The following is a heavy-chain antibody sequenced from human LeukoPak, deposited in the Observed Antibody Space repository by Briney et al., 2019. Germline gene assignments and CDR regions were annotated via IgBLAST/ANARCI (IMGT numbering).Heavy chain of an antibody. J-gene: IGHJ4*02. V-gene: IGHV1-46*01. D-gene: IGHD5-18*01. CDR3: ARGGYSYGFDY. CDR2: INPSGGTT. Sequence: ASVKVSCKASGYTFTSYYIHWVRQAPGQGLEWMGIINPSGGTTTYAQKFQGRVTMTRDTAASTVYMELSSLRSEDTAVYYCARGGYSYGFDYWGQGTLVTVSS. CDR1: GYTFTSYY.